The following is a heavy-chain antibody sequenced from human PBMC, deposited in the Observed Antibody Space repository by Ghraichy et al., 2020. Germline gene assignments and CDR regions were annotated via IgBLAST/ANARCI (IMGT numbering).Heavy chain of an antibody. CDR1: GFTFSRYW. J-gene: IGHJ4*02. CDR3: TKLLGSSGYYGLDY. V-gene: IGHV3-7*01. CDR2: MNQDGSAK. Sequence: GGSLRLSCAASGFTFSRYWMNWVRQAPGKGLEWVANMNQDGSAKNYVDSVKGRFTISRDNAKNSLYLQMDSLRAEDTAMYYCTKLLGSSGYYGLDYWGQGTLVTVSS. D-gene: IGHD3-22*01.